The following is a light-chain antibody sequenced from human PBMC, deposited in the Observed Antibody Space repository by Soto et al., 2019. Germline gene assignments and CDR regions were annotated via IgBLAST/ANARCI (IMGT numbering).Light chain of an antibody. V-gene: IGKV3-15*01. J-gene: IGKJ1*01. CDR2: GAS. Sequence: EIVMTQSPATLSVSPGERVPLSCRASQSVSINLSWYQQKPGQAHRLLIYGASTRATGIPARFSGSGSGTEFTLTISSLQSEDFAVYYCQQYNNWPRTFGEGTKVEIK. CDR1: QSVSIN. CDR3: QQYNNWPRT.